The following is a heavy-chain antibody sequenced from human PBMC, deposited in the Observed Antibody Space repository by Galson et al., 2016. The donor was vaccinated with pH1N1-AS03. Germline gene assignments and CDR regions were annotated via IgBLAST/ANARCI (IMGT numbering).Heavy chain of an antibody. V-gene: IGHV3-23*01. CDR3: AKAPIQYGDYVWYFDY. Sequence: SLRLSCAASGFIFSNYAMSWVRQAPGKGLEWVSAITSRGSTYYTDSVKGRFTISRDNSKNTLYLQMNSLRAEDTAVYYCAKAPIQYGDYVWYFDYWGQGTLVTVSS. J-gene: IGHJ4*02. CDR1: GFIFSNYA. CDR2: ITSRGST. D-gene: IGHD4-17*01.